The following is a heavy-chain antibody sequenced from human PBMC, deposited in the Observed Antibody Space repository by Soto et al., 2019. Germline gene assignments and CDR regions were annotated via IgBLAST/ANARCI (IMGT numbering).Heavy chain of an antibody. V-gene: IGHV3-23*01. CDR3: ARRPDAFDI. J-gene: IGHJ3*02. Sequence: GGSLRLSCTPSTLRFSDHTMSWVRQAPGKGLEWVSDINNSGHDTYYADSVKGRFTISRDNSKNTMFLQMNNLRVEDTAMFYCARRPDAFDIWGQGTMVTVSS. CDR1: TLRFSDHT. CDR2: INNSGHDT.